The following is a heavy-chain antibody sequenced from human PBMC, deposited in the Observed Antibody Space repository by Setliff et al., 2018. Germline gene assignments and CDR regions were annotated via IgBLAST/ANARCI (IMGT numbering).Heavy chain of an antibody. V-gene: IGHV4-30-2*01. CDR3: ARGHYYDSSGYYFSRPDDY. Sequence: LSLTCAVSGGSISSGDASWSWVRQPPGKGLEWIGYIYHSGSTYYNPSLKSRVTISVDRSKNQFSLKLSSVTAADTAVYYCARGHYYDSSGYYFSRPDDYWGQGTLVTVSS. J-gene: IGHJ4*02. CDR2: IYHSGST. CDR1: GGSISSGDAS. D-gene: IGHD3-22*01.